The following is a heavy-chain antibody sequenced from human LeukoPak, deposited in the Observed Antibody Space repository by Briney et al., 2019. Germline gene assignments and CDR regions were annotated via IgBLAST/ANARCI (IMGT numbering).Heavy chain of an antibody. Sequence: PSETLSLTCTVSGGSIGGDHWNWIRQPPGKGLEWIGNIYYSGNTNYNPSLKSRVTISVDTSKNQFSLKLSSATAADTAVYYCARRNDFDIWGQGTMVTVSS. J-gene: IGHJ3*02. CDR2: IYYSGNT. CDR3: ARRNDFDI. V-gene: IGHV4-59*08. CDR1: GGSIGGDH.